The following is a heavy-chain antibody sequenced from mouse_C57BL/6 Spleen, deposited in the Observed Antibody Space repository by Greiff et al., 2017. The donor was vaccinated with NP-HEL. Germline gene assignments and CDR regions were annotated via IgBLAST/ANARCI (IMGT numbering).Heavy chain of an antibody. CDR1: GYAFSSSW. Sequence: VQLQQSGPELVKPGASVKISCKASGYAFSSSWMNWVKQRPGKGLEWIGRIYPGDGDTTYNGKFKGKATLTADKSSSTAYMQLSSLTSEDSAVYFCARSTMRTTRGYYYAMDYWGQRTSVTVAS. V-gene: IGHV1-82*01. J-gene: IGHJ4*01. CDR3: ARSTMRTTRGYYYAMDY. CDR2: IYPGDGDT. D-gene: IGHD2-4*01.